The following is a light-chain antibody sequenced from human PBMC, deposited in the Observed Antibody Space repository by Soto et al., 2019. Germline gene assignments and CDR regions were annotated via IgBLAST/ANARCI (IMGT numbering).Light chain of an antibody. V-gene: IGKV3-15*01. CDR2: GAS. CDR1: QSVSSN. Sequence: TVMTQSPATLSVSPGERATLSCRASQSVSSNLAWYQQKPGQAPRLLIYGASTRATGIPARFSGSGSGTEFTLTINSLQSEDFAVYYCQQYNNWWTFGQGTRWIS. J-gene: IGKJ1*01. CDR3: QQYNNWWT.